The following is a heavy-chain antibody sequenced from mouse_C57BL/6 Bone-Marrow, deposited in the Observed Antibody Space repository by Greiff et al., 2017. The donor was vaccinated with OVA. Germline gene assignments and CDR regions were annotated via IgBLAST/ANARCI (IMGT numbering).Heavy chain of an antibody. J-gene: IGHJ4*01. CDR2: ISYSGST. V-gene: IGHV3-8*01. Sequence: EVQLVQPGPGLVKPSQTLSLTCSVTGYSITSDYWNWIRKFPGNNLEYMGYISYSGSTYNNPSLNSRISITRDTSKYQYYLQLNSVTTEDTATYYCARLVTEAMDYWGQGTSVTVSS. CDR1: GYSITSDY. D-gene: IGHD2-2*01. CDR3: ARLVTEAMDY.